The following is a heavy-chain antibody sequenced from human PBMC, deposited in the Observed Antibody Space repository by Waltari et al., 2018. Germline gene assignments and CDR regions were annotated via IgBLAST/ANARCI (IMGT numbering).Heavy chain of an antibody. CDR3: ATARSIDPLRGVIRNWYFDL. CDR2: GDPEDGET. Sequence: EVQLVQSGAEVKKPGATVTLSCKASGYTFTDYYMHWVQQAPGKGLEWMGLGDPEDGETIDAEKFQGRGTITADTSTDTDYMELSSLRSEDTAVYYCATARSIDPLRGVIRNWYFDLWGRGTLVTVSS. J-gene: IGHJ2*01. V-gene: IGHV1-69-2*01. CDR1: GYTFTDYY. D-gene: IGHD3-10*01.